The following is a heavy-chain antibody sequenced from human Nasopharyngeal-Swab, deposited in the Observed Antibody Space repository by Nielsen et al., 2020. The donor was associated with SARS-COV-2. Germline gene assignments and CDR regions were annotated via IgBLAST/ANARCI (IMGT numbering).Heavy chain of an antibody. CDR3: ARDKGIAVHDAFDI. Sequence: SVKVSCKASGGTFSSYAISWVRQAPGQGLEWMGGFIPIFGTANYAQKFQGRVTITADESTSTAYMELSSLRSEDTAVYYCARDKGIAVHDAFDIWGQGTMVTVSS. V-gene: IGHV1-69*13. CDR1: GGTFSSYA. J-gene: IGHJ3*02. CDR2: FIPIFGTA. D-gene: IGHD6-19*01.